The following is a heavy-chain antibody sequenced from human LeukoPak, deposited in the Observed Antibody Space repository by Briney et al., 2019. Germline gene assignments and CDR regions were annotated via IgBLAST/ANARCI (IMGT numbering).Heavy chain of an antibody. V-gene: IGHV1-8*01. D-gene: IGHD2-15*01. CDR3: ARSRVVVAATFVAYYYGMDV. Sequence: GASVKVSCKASGYTFTSYDINWVRQATGQGLEWMGWMNPNSGNTGYAQKFQGRVTMTRNTSISTAYMELSSLRSEDTAVYYCARSRVVVAATFVAYYYGMDVWGQGTTVTVSS. J-gene: IGHJ6*02. CDR1: GYTFTSYD. CDR2: MNPNSGNT.